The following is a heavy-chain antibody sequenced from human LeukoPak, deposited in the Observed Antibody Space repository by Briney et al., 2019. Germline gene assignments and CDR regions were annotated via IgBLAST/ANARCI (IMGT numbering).Heavy chain of an antibody. D-gene: IGHD1-7*01. Sequence: QPGGSLRLSCAASGLTFRSYSMNWVRQAPGKGLEWVSYITSSSATIYYADSVKGRFTISRDNAKNSLYLQMNSLRAEDTAVYYCARSNWNYGGLCDYWGQGSLVTVSS. J-gene: IGHJ4*02. V-gene: IGHV3-48*04. CDR3: ARSNWNYGGLCDY. CDR1: GLTFRSYS. CDR2: ITSSSATI.